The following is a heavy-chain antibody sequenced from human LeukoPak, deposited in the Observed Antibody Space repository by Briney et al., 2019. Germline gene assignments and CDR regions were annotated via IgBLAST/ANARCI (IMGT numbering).Heavy chain of an antibody. V-gene: IGHV3-30*04. CDR1: GFTFSSYA. CDR3: ARDVGGSIGYSSGWTGSYFDY. J-gene: IGHJ4*02. D-gene: IGHD6-19*01. CDR2: ISYDGSNK. Sequence: GGSLRLSCAASGFTFSSYAMHWVRQAPGKGLEWVAVISYDGSNKYYADSVKGRFTISRDNSKNTLYLQMNSLRAEDTAVYYCARDVGGSIGYSSGWTGSYFDYWGQVTLVTVSS.